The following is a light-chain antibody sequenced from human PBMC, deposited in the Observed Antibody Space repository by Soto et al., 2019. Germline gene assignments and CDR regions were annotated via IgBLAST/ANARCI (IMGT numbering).Light chain of an antibody. V-gene: IGLV1-44*01. J-gene: IGLJ2*01. CDR1: SSNIGTNT. Sequence: QSVLTQPTSASGTPGQGITISCSGGSSNIGTNTVTWYQQLPGTAPRLLIYSDNQRPSGVPDRFSGSKSGTSASLAISGLQSEDEADYYCAAWDVSFVVFGGGTQLTVL. CDR2: SDN. CDR3: AAWDVSFVV.